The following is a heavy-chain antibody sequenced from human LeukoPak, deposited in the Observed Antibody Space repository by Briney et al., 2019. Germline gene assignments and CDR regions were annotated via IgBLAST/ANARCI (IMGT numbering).Heavy chain of an antibody. J-gene: IGHJ6*03. V-gene: IGHV4-30-4*07. CDR2: IYYSGST. CDR3: ARTTEGGYTYDYFYYYYMDV. Sequence: SETLSLTCAVSGVSISSGAYAWGWVRQSLGEGLEWIGYIYYSGSTYYNPSLKSRIIITVDTSNNHFSLTLSSVTAADTAVYYCARTTEGGYTYDYFYYYYMDVWGKGTTVTISS. CDR1: GVSISSGAYA. D-gene: IGHD5-18*01.